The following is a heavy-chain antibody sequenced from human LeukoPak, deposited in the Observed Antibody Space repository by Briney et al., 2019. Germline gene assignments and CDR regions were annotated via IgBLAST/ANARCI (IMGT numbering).Heavy chain of an antibody. D-gene: IGHD5-18*01. J-gene: IGHJ4*02. V-gene: IGHV4-34*09. Sequence: SETLSLTCVVYGGSFSGYYWSWIRQDPGKGLEWIGYIYYSGTYYNPSLESRVSISVDTSKNQFSLNLTSVTAADTAVYYCAREHGYGYTYIDSWGQGTLVTVSS. CDR3: AREHGYGYTYIDS. CDR1: GGSFSGYY. CDR2: IYYSGT.